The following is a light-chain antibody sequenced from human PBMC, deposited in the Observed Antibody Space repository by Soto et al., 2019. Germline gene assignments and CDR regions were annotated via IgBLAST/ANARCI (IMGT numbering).Light chain of an antibody. V-gene: IGLV2-23*01. Sequence: QSVLTQPASVSGSPGQSITISCTGTSSDVGSYTLVSWYQQHPGKATKLVIFEGSQRPSGVSNRFSGSKSGNTASLIISGLQAEDEADYYCCSYAGSSTSYVFGTGTKVTVL. CDR1: SSDVGSYTL. CDR2: EGS. J-gene: IGLJ1*01. CDR3: CSYAGSSTSYV.